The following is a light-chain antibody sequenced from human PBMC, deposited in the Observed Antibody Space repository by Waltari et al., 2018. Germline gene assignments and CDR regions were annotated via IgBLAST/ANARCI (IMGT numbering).Light chain of an antibody. CDR1: DVAYFNL. V-gene: IGLV2-23*01. CDR2: EGN. CDR3: CSYAGGTSWV. Sequence: QSALTQPASVSGSYGQSITISCGDVAYFNLVSWYQQQPGKAPKVIIYEGNKRPSGLSDRFSGSKSGNPASLTISGLQADDQADYYCCSYAGGTSWVFGGGTKLTVL. J-gene: IGLJ3*02.